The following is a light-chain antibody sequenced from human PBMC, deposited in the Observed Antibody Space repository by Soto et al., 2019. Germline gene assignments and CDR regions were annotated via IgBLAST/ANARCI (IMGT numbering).Light chain of an antibody. J-gene: IGLJ3*02. V-gene: IGLV2-23*01. Sequence: QSALTQPASGSGSPGQSITISCTGTGSALVNYNLVSCYQQPPGQAPRLVIYESTKRPSGVSDRFSGSQSGNTASLTISGLQAEDEADYYCCSCVSVSPFDVLFGGGTKLTVL. CDR3: CSCVSVSPFDVL. CDR2: EST. CDR1: GSALVNYNL.